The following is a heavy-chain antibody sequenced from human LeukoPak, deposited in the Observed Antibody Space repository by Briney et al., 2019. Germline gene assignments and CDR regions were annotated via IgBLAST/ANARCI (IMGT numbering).Heavy chain of an antibody. Sequence: ASVKVSCKASGYTFTGYYMHWVRQAPGQGPEWMGWINPNNGGTKLAQKFQGRITMTTDTSISTAYMELSKLTSDDTAMYYCARDQGNGYYINWFDPWGQGTLVTVSS. D-gene: IGHD3-22*01. V-gene: IGHV1-2*02. CDR3: ARDQGNGYYINWFDP. CDR1: GYTFTGYY. CDR2: INPNNGGT. J-gene: IGHJ5*02.